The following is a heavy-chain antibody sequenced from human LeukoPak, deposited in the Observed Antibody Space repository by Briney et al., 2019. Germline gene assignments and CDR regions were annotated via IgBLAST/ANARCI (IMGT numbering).Heavy chain of an antibody. Sequence: SVKVSCKASGGTLSRYAISWVRQAPGQGPEWMGGIIPIFGTTNYAQKFQGRVTITADESTSTAYMALSSLRSEDTAVYYCARIVGIVSRGYFDYWGQGTLATVSS. V-gene: IGHV1-69*13. CDR3: ARIVGIVSRGYFDY. CDR2: IIPIFGTT. J-gene: IGHJ4*02. CDR1: GGTLSRYA. D-gene: IGHD3-10*01.